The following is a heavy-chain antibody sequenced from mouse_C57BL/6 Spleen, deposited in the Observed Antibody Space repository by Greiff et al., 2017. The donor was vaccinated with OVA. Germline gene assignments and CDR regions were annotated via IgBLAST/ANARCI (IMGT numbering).Heavy chain of an antibody. CDR1: GFSLTSYG. CDR3: ARLGYDYDAMDY. CDR2: IWSDGST. D-gene: IGHD3-1*01. Sequence: VHLVASGPGLVAPSQSLSITCTVSGFSLTSYGVHWVRQPPGKGLEWLVVIWSDGSTTYNSALKSRLSISKDNSKSQVFLKMNSLQTDDTAMYYCARLGYDYDAMDYWGQGTSVTVSS. V-gene: IGHV2-6*03. J-gene: IGHJ4*01.